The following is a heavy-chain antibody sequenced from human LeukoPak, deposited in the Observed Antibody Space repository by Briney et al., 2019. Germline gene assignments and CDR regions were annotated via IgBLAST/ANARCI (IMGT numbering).Heavy chain of an antibody. CDR3: ARDPFTSGDYYDSSGYSGY. CDR2: INNSSSYI. Sequence: PGGSLRLSCAASGFTFRSYSMNWVRQAPGKGLGWVSSINNSSSYIYYADSVKGRFTISRDNAKNSLYLQMNSLRAEDTAVYYCARDPFTSGDYYDSSGYSGYWGQGTLVTVSS. D-gene: IGHD3-22*01. J-gene: IGHJ4*02. CDR1: GFTFRSYS. V-gene: IGHV3-21*01.